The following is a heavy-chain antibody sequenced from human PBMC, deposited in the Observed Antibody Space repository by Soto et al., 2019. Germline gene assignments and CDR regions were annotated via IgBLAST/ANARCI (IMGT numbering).Heavy chain of an antibody. V-gene: IGHV4-34*01. Sequence: SETLSLTCAVYGGSFSGYYWSWIRQPPGKGLEWIGEINHSGSTNYNPSLKSRVTISVDTSKNQFSLKLSSVTAADTAVYYCARHRGGPAAILRQSYYYYYGMDVWGQGTTVTVS. J-gene: IGHJ6*02. CDR3: ARHRGGPAAILRQSYYYYYGMDV. CDR1: GGSFSGYY. CDR2: INHSGST. D-gene: IGHD2-2*01.